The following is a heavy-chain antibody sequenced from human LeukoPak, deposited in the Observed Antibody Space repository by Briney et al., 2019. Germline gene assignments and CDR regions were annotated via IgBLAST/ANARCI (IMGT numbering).Heavy chain of an antibody. Sequence: GGSLRLSCAASGFTFSSYAMHWVRQAPGEGLEWVAVISYDGSNKYYADSVKGRFTISRDNSKNTLYLQMNSLKAEDTAVYYCARRYFDLWGRGTLVTVSS. CDR1: GFTFSSYA. V-gene: IGHV3-30-3*01. J-gene: IGHJ2*01. CDR3: ARRYFDL. CDR2: ISYDGSNK.